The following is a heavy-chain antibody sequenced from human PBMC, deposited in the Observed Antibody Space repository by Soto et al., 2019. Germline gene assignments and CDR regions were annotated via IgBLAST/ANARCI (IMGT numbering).Heavy chain of an antibody. CDR2: IYYSGST. V-gene: IGHV4-59*01. J-gene: IGHJ4*02. CDR1: GGSISTYY. D-gene: IGHD1-26*01. Sequence: QVQLQESGPGLVKPSETLSLTCTVSGGSISTYYWSWIRQPPGKGLEWIGYIYYSGSTSYNPSLKSRVTMSVDMSTNQFSLRLSSVTAADTAVYYCARGVGATHFDYWGQGSLVTVSS. CDR3: ARGVGATHFDY.